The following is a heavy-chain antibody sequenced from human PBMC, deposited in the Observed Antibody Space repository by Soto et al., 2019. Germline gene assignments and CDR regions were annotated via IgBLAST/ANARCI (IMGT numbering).Heavy chain of an antibody. D-gene: IGHD3-22*01. CDR3: AKMGRDYYDSSGYYGRDAFDI. CDR1: GFTFSSYA. J-gene: IGHJ3*02. CDR2: ISGSGGST. V-gene: IGHV3-23*01. Sequence: GGSLRLSCAASGFTFSSYAMSWVRQAPGKGLEWVSAISGSGGSTYYADSVKGRFTISRDNSKNTLYLQMNSLRAEDTAVYYCAKMGRDYYDSSGYYGRDAFDIWGQGTMVTVSS.